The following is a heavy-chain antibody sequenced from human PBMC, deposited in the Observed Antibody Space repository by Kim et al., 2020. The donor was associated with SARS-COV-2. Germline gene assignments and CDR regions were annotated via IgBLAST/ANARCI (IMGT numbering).Heavy chain of an antibody. CDR3: ARRRWNYGFGIASMDV. V-gene: IGHV5-10-1*01. D-gene: IGHD1-7*01. CDR2: IDPSDSYT. J-gene: IGHJ6*02. Sequence: GESLKISCKGSGYSFTSYWISWVRQMPGKGLEWMGRIDPSDSYTNYSPSFQGHVTISADKSISTAYLQWSSLKASDTAMYYCARRRWNYGFGIASMDVWGQGTTVTVSS. CDR1: GYSFTSYW.